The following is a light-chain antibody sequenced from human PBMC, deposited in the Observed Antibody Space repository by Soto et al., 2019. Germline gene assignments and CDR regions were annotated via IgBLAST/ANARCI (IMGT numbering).Light chain of an antibody. V-gene: IGKV3-20*01. J-gene: IGKJ1*01. Sequence: EIVLTQSPGTLSLSPGERVTLSCRASQSVSNNYLAWYQQKPGQAPRLLIYAAFSRVTGIPDRFSGSGSGTDFTLTISRLEPEDFAVYYCQQYGNCHSRTFGQGTRVEIK. CDR1: QSVSNNY. CDR3: QQYGNCHSRT. CDR2: AAF.